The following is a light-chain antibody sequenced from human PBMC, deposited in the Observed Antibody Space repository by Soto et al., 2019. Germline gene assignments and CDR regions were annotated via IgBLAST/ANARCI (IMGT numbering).Light chain of an antibody. CDR3: QHYNSYSEA. CDR2: VAS. CDR1: QSIGRF. Sequence: IQMTQSPSSLSASVGDRVTITCRASQSIGRFLNWHQQKPGKAPNVLINVASTLRSGVPSRFSGSGSGTEFTLTISSLQPDDFATCYCQHYNSYSEAFGQGTKVDIK. V-gene: IGKV1-5*01. J-gene: IGKJ1*01.